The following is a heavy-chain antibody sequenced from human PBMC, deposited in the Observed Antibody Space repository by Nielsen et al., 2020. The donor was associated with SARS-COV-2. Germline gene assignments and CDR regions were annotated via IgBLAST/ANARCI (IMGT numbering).Heavy chain of an antibody. J-gene: IGHJ6*02. Sequence: GGSLRPSCAAPGFTFSTYGMHWVRKAPGKGLERVAAIWYDGSITYYADSVKGRFTISRDNSKNTLYLQMNSLRAEDTAVYYCARGVDSSGYYWYYYGMDVWGQGTTVTVSS. CDR3: ARGVDSSGYYWYYYGMDV. CDR1: GFTFSTYG. D-gene: IGHD3-22*01. CDR2: IWYDGSIT. V-gene: IGHV3-33*01.